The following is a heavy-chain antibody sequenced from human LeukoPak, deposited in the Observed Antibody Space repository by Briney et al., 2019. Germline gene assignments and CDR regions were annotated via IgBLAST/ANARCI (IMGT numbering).Heavy chain of an antibody. CDR3: ARLLSAAGRKWLAQRDV. Sequence: PSETLSLTCAVYGGSFSGYYWSWIRQPPGKGLEWIGEINHSGSTNYNPSLKSRVNISVDTSKNQFSLKLSSVTAADTAVYYCARLLSAAGRKWLAQRDVWGEGTTVTISS. CDR1: GGSFSGYY. V-gene: IGHV4-34*01. CDR2: INHSGST. D-gene: IGHD6-13*01. J-gene: IGHJ6*04.